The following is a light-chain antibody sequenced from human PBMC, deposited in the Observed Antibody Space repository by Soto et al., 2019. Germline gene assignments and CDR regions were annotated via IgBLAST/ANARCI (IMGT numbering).Light chain of an antibody. J-gene: IGKJ1*01. CDR2: RSS. Sequence: ILMSQSPSSLSASVGDRVTITCRASQDLDNWLAWYQQKPGKAPQLLIYRSSTLKTGLPSRFSGFGSGTEYTLTINGLQPDDFATYYCQQYSSYWTFGQGTKVEI. CDR1: QDLDNW. V-gene: IGKV1-5*03. CDR3: QQYSSYWT.